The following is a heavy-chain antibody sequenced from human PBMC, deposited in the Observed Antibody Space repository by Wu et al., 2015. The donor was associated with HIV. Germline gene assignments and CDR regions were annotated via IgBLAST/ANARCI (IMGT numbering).Heavy chain of an antibody. D-gene: IGHD3-10*01. CDR1: GYTFTGYY. V-gene: IGHV1-2*02. CDR2: INPNSGGT. Sequence: QVQLVQSGAEVKKPGASVKVSCKASGYTFTGYYMHWVRQAPGQGLEWMGWINPNSGGTNYAQKFQGRVTMTRDTSISTAYMELSRLRSDDTAVYYCARDGHYYGSGSYDGPYYYYGMDVWGQGTTVTVSS. J-gene: IGHJ6*02. CDR3: ARDGHYYGSGSYDGPYYYYGMDV.